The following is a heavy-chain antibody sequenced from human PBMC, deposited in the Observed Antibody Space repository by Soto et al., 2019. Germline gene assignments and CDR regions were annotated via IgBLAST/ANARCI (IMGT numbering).Heavy chain of an antibody. CDR2: IYYSGST. Sequence: LSLTCTVSGGSISSYYWSWIRQPPGKGLEWIGYIYYSGSTNYNPSLKSRVTISVDTSKNQFSLKLSSVTAADTAVYYCARAKPDTYYDFWSGYRYYFDYWGQGTLVTVSS. D-gene: IGHD3-3*01. V-gene: IGHV4-59*01. J-gene: IGHJ4*02. CDR1: GGSISSYY. CDR3: ARAKPDTYYDFWSGYRYYFDY.